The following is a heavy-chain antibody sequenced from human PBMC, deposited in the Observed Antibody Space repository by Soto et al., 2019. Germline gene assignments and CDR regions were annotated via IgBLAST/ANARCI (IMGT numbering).Heavy chain of an antibody. D-gene: IGHD1-26*01. V-gene: IGHV3-23*01. J-gene: IGHJ5*02. CDR1: GFSFSIYA. CDR2: ISAGGGNT. Sequence: EVQLLESGGGLVQPGGSLRLSCAASGFSFSIYAMSWVRQAPGKGLEWVSAISAGGGNTYYRDSVKGRFTISRDNSKNTLYLQMNSLRVEDTAVYFCAQTTPSIYYFDPWGQGTLVTVSS. CDR3: AQTTPSIYYFDP.